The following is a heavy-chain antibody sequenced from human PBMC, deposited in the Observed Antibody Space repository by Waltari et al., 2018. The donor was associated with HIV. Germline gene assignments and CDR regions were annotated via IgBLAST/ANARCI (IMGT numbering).Heavy chain of an antibody. CDR3: GAFLCAEDCRDGFDV. J-gene: IGHJ3*01. Sequence: ESGGGRAKPGGTLKLSCSGSGFTFKTYSLGWIRQTPGRGLEWISSISDDSSFIYYADSVKGRFTVSRDNVRNSVFLQMNDVRAEDTAKYFCGAFLCAEDCRDGFDVWGQGTMVTVSS. V-gene: IGHV3-21*06. D-gene: IGHD2-21*02. CDR1: GFTFKTYS. CDR2: ISDDSSFI.